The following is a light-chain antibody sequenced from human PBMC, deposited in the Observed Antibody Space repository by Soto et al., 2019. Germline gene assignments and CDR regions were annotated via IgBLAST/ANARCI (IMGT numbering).Light chain of an antibody. CDR2: EGN. CDR1: SSDFGSYNL. CDR3: CSYAGSGTWV. J-gene: IGLJ3*02. Sequence: QSALTQPASVSGSPGQSITISCTGTSSDFGSYNLVSWYQQHPGKAPKLMICEGNKRPSGVSNRFSGSKSGNTASLTISGLQAEDEADYYCCSYAGSGTWVFGGGTKLTVL. V-gene: IGLV2-23*01.